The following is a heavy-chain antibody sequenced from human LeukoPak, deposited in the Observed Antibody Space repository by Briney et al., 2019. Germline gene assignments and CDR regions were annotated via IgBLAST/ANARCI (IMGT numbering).Heavy chain of an antibody. CDR3: ARGYYYYMDV. CDR1: GFTFDDYG. J-gene: IGHJ6*03. CDR2: INWNGGST. V-gene: IGHV3-20*04. Sequence: GGSLRLSCADSGFTFDDYGMSWVRQALGKGVEWVSGINWNGGSTGYADSVKGRFTISRDNAKNSLYLQMNSLRAEDTALYYCARGYYYYMDVWGKGTTVTVSS.